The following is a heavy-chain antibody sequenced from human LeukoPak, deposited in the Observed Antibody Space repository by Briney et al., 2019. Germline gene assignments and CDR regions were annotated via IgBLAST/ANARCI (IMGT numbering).Heavy chain of an antibody. CDR2: ISYDGSHK. J-gene: IGHJ3*02. CDR3: AKALNYYDRANDM. V-gene: IGHV3-30*18. CDR1: GFSLSSYG. Sequence: GRSLRLSCAASGFSLSSYGMHWVRQAPGKGLEWVAVISYDGSHKYYADSVKGRFTISRDTSKNALHMQMNTLRAEDTAMYYCAKALNYYDRANDMWGQGTVVTVSS. D-gene: IGHD3-22*01.